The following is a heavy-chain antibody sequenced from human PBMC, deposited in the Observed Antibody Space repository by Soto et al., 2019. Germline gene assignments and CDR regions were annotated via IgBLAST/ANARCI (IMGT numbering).Heavy chain of an antibody. V-gene: IGHV1-18*01. CDR2: ISAHNGNT. Sequence: QVHLVQSGAAVKKPGASVKVSCKGSGYAFTTYGITWVRQAPGQGLEWMGWISAHNGNTNYAQKLQGRVTVTRDTSTSTAYRELRSLRSDDTAVYYCARGRYGDYWGQGAMVTVSS. CDR3: ARGRYGDY. J-gene: IGHJ4*02. D-gene: IGHD1-1*01. CDR1: GYAFTTYG.